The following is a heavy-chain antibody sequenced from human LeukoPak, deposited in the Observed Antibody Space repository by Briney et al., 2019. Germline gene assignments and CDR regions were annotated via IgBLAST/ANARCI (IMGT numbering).Heavy chain of an antibody. Sequence: ASVKVSCKASGYTFTSYGISWVRQAPGQGLEWMGIINPSGGSTSYAQKFQGRVTMTRDTSTSTVYMELSSLRSEDTAVYYCARANVRSFDYWGQGTLVTVSS. CDR3: ARANVRSFDY. J-gene: IGHJ4*02. CDR1: GYTFTSYG. CDR2: INPSGGST. V-gene: IGHV1-46*01. D-gene: IGHD3-10*01.